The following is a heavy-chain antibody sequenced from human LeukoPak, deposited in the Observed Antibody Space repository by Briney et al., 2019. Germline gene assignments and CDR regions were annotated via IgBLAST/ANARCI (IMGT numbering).Heavy chain of an antibody. CDR2: ISSSSSTI. J-gene: IGHJ4*02. Sequence: PGGSLRLSCAASGFTFSSYSMNWVRRAPGKGLEWVSYISSSSSTIYYADSVKGRFTISRDNAKNSLYLQMNSLRAEDTAVYYCARDRTDYFDYWGQGTLVTVSS. CDR1: GFTFSSYS. V-gene: IGHV3-48*01. CDR3: ARDRTDYFDY.